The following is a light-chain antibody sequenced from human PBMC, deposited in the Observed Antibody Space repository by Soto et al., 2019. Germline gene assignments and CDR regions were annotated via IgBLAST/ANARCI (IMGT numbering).Light chain of an antibody. Sequence: QSALTQPPSASGTPGQRVTISCSGSSSNIGSDSVNWYQQLPGTAPKLLIYSNDRRPSGVPDRFSGSKSGTSASLAISGLQSEDEADYYCAAWDDSLKGYVFGTGTKVTVL. J-gene: IGLJ1*01. CDR1: SSNIGSDS. CDR2: SND. CDR3: AAWDDSLKGYV. V-gene: IGLV1-44*01.